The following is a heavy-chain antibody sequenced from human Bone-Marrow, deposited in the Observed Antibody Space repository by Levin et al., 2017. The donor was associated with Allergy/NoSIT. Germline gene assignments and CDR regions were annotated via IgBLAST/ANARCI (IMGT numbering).Heavy chain of an antibody. Sequence: GESLKISCEVSGFTFSSYAMTWVRQAPGKGLEWVSALSGSGGTSNYAASVMGRFTISKDTSQNMLYLQIDSLRVEDTAVYYCAKALSGSSTSWNYYYGLDVWGQGTTVIVSS. CDR3: AKALSGSSTSWNYYYGLDV. V-gene: IGHV3-23*01. D-gene: IGHD2-2*01. J-gene: IGHJ6*02. CDR2: LSGSGGTS. CDR1: GFTFSSYA.